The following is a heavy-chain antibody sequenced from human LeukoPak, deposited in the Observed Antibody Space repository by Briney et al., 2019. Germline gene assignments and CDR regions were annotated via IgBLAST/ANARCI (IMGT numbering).Heavy chain of an antibody. D-gene: IGHD5-18*01. CDR3: ARDRDTAMYVGYYYYMDV. CDR1: GGTFSSYA. CDR2: IIPIFGTA. V-gene: IGHV1-69*13. Sequence: GASVKVSCKASGGTFSSYAISWVRQAPGQGLEWMGGIIPIFGTANYAQKFQGRVTITADESTSTAYMELSSLRSEDTAVYYCARDRDTAMYVGYYYYMDVWGKGTTVTVSS. J-gene: IGHJ6*03.